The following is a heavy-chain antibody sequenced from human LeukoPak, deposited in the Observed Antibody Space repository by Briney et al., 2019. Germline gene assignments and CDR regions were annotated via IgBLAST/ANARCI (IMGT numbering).Heavy chain of an antibody. CDR2: IFHSGLT. V-gene: IGHV4-59*11. Sequence: SETLSLTCTVSGGSISPHYWIWIRQTPGKGLEWIGYIFHSGLTNYNSALRSRVTLSVDTARNQLSLKLTSVTAADTAVYYCTRDVSTVTFDYWGQGTLVTVSS. CDR1: GGSISPHY. CDR3: TRDVSTVTFDY. J-gene: IGHJ4*02. D-gene: IGHD4-17*01.